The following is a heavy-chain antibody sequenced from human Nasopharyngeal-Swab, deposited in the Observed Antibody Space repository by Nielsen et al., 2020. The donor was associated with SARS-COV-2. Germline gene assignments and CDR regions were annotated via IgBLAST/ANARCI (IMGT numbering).Heavy chain of an antibody. CDR1: GGSFSSAGYC. D-gene: IGHD2-2*01. CDR2: IYYSGST. CDR3: ARSMYCSSTSCRYYFDY. Sequence: SETLSLTCTVSGGSFSSAGYCWIWIRQHPGKGREWIGYIYYSGSTYYNPSLKSRVTISVDTSKNHFALKLSSVTAADTAVYFCARSMYCSSTSCRYYFDYWGQGTLVTVSS. J-gene: IGHJ4*02. V-gene: IGHV4-31*03.